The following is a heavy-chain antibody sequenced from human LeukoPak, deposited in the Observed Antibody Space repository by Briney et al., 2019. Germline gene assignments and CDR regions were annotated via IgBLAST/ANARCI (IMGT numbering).Heavy chain of an antibody. CDR3: ARGWQSAVAGIGGVDV. CDR1: GFTFSSYD. Sequence: GGSLRLSCAASGFTFSSYDMHWVRQATGKGLEWVSAIGTAGDTYYPGSVKGRFTISRESAKNSLYPQMNSLRAGDTAVYYCARGWQSAVAGIGGVDVWGQGTTVTVSS. J-gene: IGHJ6*02. CDR2: IGTAGDT. V-gene: IGHV3-13*04. D-gene: IGHD6-19*01.